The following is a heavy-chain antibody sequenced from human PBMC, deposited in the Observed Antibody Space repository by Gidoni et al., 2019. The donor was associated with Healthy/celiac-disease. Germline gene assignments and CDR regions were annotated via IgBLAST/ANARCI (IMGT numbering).Heavy chain of an antibody. Sequence: QVQLVESGGGVVQPGSSLRLSCAASGFTFSSYGMHWVRQAPGKGLGWVGVISYDGSNKYYADSVKGRFSISRDNSKNTLYLQMNSRRAEDTAVYYCAKDRGHGDYYYYYGMDVWGQGTTVTVSS. CDR3: AKDRGHGDYYYYYGMDV. CDR1: GFTFSSYG. J-gene: IGHJ6*02. V-gene: IGHV3-30*18. CDR2: ISYDGSNK. D-gene: IGHD3-16*01.